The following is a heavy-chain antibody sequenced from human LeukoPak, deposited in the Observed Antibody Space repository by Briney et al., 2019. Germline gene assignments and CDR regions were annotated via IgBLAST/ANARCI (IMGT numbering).Heavy chain of an antibody. CDR3: AKGAVGPTSDF. V-gene: IGHV3-23*01. J-gene: IGHJ4*02. D-gene: IGHD3-16*01. CDR2: ISGIGAST. Sequence: GGSLRHSCAAAGFAFTRYPRSWFGQPPGKGVEWVSAISGIGASTYYADSVKDRLTISRDNSKTPLHLQMNSLRGEDTAVYYCAKGAVGPTSDFWGQGTLVTVSS. CDR1: GFAFTRYP.